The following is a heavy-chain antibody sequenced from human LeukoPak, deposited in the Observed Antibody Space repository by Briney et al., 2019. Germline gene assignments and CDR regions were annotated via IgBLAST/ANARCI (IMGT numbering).Heavy chain of an antibody. Sequence: PSETLSLTCTVSGGSISSSTYYWGWIRQPPWKGLEWIGSINYSGSTFQNPSLQSRVTISVDTSKNQFSLKLSSVTAADTAVYYCARSRGVVVTTFAEYFQYWGQGTLVTVSS. CDR2: INYSGST. J-gene: IGHJ1*01. CDR3: ARSRGVVVTTFAEYFQY. CDR1: GGSISSSTYY. V-gene: IGHV4-39*01. D-gene: IGHD2-21*02.